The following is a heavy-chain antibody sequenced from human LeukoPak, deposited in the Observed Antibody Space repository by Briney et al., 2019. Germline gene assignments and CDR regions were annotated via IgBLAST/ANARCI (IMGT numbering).Heavy chain of an antibody. CDR2: ISYDGSNK. Sequence: PGGSLRLSCAASGFTFSSYAMHWVRQAPGKGLEWGAVISYDGSNKYYADSVKGRFTISRDNSKNTLYLQMNSLRAEDTAVYYWAIDSPYYDYVWGSYSLYYFYSWGQGTLGTVSS. D-gene: IGHD3-16*01. CDR3: AIDSPYYDYVWGSYSLYYFYS. CDR1: GFTFSSYA. V-gene: IGHV3-30-3*01. J-gene: IGHJ4*02.